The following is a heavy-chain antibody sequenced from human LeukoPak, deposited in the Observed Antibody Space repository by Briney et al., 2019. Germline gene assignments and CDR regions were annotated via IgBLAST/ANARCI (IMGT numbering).Heavy chain of an antibody. Sequence: SETLSLTCAVYGESFSGHYWSWIRQPPGKGLEWIGEINHSGTTNYNPSLKSRVTISVDTSKNQFSLKLSSVTAADTAMYYCAGNGPPQLWSNKYFDYWGQGTLVTVSS. CDR3: AGNGPPQLWSNKYFDY. CDR1: GESFSGHY. J-gene: IGHJ4*02. CDR2: INHSGTT. D-gene: IGHD5-18*01. V-gene: IGHV4-34*01.